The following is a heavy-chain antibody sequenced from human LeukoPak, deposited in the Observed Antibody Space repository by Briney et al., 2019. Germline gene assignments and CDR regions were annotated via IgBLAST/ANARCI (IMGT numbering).Heavy chain of an antibody. J-gene: IGHJ5*02. CDR1: GFTFSSYG. CDR2: ISYDGSNK. CDR3: AAGRYDYVWGSYRFFDP. Sequence: GGSLRLSCAASGFTFSSYGMHWVRQAPGKGLEWVAVISYDGSNKYYADSVKGRFTISRDNSKNTLYLQMNSLRAEDTAVYYCAAGRYDYVWGSYRFFDPWGQGTLVTVSS. D-gene: IGHD3-16*02. V-gene: IGHV3-30*03.